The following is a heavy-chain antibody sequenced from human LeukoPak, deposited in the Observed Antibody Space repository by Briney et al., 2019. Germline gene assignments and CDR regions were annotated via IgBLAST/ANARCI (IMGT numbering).Heavy chain of an antibody. CDR3: ARLSYCYYMDV. Sequence: PSETLSLTCTVSSGSISSSSYYWGWIRQPPGKGLEWIGSIYYSGSTYYNPSLKSRVTISVDTSKIQFSLKLSSVTAADTAVYYCARLSYCYYMDVWGKGTTVTISS. J-gene: IGHJ6*03. V-gene: IGHV4-39*01. CDR2: IYYSGST. CDR1: SGSISSSSYY.